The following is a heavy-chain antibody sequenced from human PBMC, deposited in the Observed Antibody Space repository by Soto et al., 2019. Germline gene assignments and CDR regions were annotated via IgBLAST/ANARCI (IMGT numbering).Heavy chain of an antibody. CDR1: GGSFSGYY. CDR2: INHSGST. V-gene: IGHV4-34*01. Sequence: SEALSLTCAVYGGSFSGYYWSWIRQPPGKGLEWIGEINHSGSTNYNPSLKSRVTISVDTSKNQFSLKLSSVTAADTAVYYCAREGITGTTAWFDPWGQGTLVTVSS. CDR3: AREGITGTTAWFDP. D-gene: IGHD1-7*01. J-gene: IGHJ5*02.